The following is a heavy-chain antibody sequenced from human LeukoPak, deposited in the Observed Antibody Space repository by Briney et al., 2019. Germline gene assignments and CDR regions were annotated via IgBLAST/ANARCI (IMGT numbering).Heavy chain of an antibody. V-gene: IGHV1-69*04. D-gene: IGHD3-10*01. Sequence: SVKVSCKASGGTFSSYAISWVRQAPGQGLEWMGRIIPILGIANYAQKFQGRVTITADKSTSTAYMELSSLRSEDTAVYYCARERYYGSGVYYYYGMDVWGQGTTVTVSS. CDR3: ARERYYGSGVYYYYGMDV. CDR2: IIPILGIA. CDR1: GGTFSSYA. J-gene: IGHJ6*02.